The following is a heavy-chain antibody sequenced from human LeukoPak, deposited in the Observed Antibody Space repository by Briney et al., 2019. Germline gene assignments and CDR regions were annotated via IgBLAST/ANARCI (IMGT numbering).Heavy chain of an antibody. J-gene: IGHJ4*02. V-gene: IGHV1-18*01. Sequence: GASVKVSCKASGYTFTSYHINWVRQATGQGLEWMGWISAYNGNTNYAQKLQGRVTMTTDTSTSTAYMELRSLRSDDTAVYYCARKSYYDSSSHIDYWGQGTLVTVSS. D-gene: IGHD3-22*01. CDR1: GYTFTSYH. CDR2: ISAYNGNT. CDR3: ARKSYYDSSSHIDY.